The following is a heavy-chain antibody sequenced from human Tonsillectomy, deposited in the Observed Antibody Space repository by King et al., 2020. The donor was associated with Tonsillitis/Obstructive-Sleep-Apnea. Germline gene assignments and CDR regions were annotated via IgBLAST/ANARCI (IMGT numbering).Heavy chain of an antibody. CDR2: IYYSGST. V-gene: IGHV4-59*12. J-gene: IGHJ4*02. CDR3: AGRTRNSRGYYFDY. CDR1: GGSISSYY. D-gene: IGHD3-22*01. Sequence: QLQESGPGLVKPSETLSLTCTVSGGSISSYYWSWIRQPPGKGLEWIGYIYYSGSTNYNPSLKSRVTISVDTSKNQFSLKLSSVTAADTAVYYCAGRTRNSRGYYFDYWGQGTLVTVSS.